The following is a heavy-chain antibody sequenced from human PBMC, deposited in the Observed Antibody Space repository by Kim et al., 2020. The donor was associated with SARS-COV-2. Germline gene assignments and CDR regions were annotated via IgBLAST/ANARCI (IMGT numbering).Heavy chain of an antibody. D-gene: IGHD3-10*01. V-gene: IGHV3-43*02. Sequence: GGSLRLSCAASGFTFHDYAIHWVSQIPGKGLEWVSLISGDGDDTNYADSVKGRFIISRDNSKNSLYLQMNSLRTEDTALYYCAKGGVRGIPYYLDSWGQGTLVTVSS. J-gene: IGHJ4*02. CDR2: ISGDGDDT. CDR1: GFTFHDYA. CDR3: AKGGVRGIPYYLDS.